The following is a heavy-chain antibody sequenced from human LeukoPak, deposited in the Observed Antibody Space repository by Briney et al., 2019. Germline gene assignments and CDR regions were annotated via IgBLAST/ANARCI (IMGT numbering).Heavy chain of an antibody. J-gene: IGHJ3*02. Sequence: PGGSLRLSCAASGFTFSSYEMNWVRQAPGKGLEWVSYISSSGSTIYYADSVKGRFTISRDNAKNSLYLQMNSLRAEDTAVYYCARDPLLNGRITGTLGAFDIWGQGTMVTVSS. CDR3: ARDPLLNGRITGTLGAFDI. CDR2: ISSSGSTI. CDR1: GFTFSSYE. D-gene: IGHD1-20*01. V-gene: IGHV3-48*03.